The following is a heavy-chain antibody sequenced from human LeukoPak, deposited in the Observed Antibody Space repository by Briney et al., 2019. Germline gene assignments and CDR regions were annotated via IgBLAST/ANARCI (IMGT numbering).Heavy chain of an antibody. CDR2: IIPIFGTA. CDR1: GGTFSSYA. CDR3: ARAGYGDSDSGGRFDP. J-gene: IGHJ5*02. V-gene: IGHV1-69*13. Sequence: GASVKVSCKASGGTFSSYAISWVRQAPGQGLEWMGGIIPIFGTANYAQKFQGRVTITADESTSTAYMELSSLRSEDTAVYYCARAGYGDSDSGGRFDPWGQGTLVTVYS. D-gene: IGHD4-17*01.